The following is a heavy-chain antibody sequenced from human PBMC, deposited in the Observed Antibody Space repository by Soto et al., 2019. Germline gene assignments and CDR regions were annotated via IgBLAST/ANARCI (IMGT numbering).Heavy chain of an antibody. D-gene: IGHD3-9*01. CDR2: IYWDDSK. J-gene: IGHJ4*02. CDR1: GCSLSTSGVG. V-gene: IGHV2-5*02. Sequence: QITLKESGPTLVRPTQTLTLTCAFSGCSLSTSGVGVGWIRQPPGMALEWLAVIYWDDSKHYSPSLRSRLTISKDTSKNQVVLTMTNMDPMDTGTYYCAHKGPEDWPLDYWGQGTLVTVSS. CDR3: AHKGPEDWPLDY.